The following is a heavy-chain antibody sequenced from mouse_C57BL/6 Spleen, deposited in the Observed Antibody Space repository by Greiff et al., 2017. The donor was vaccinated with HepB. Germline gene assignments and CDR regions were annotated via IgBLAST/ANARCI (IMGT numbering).Heavy chain of an antibody. J-gene: IGHJ2*01. V-gene: IGHV1-64*01. CDR1: GYTFTSYW. CDR3: ARSYGNYGPYY. CDR2: IHPNSGST. Sequence: QVQLKQPGAELVKPGASVKLSCKASGYTFTSYWMHWVKQRPGQGLEWIGMIHPNSGSTNYNEKFKSKATLTVDKSSSTAYMQLSSLTSEDSAVYYCARSYGNYGPYYWGQGTTLTVSS. D-gene: IGHD2-1*01.